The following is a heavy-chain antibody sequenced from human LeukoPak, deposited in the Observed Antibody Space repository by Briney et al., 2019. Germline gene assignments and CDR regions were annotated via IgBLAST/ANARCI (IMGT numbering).Heavy chain of an antibody. CDR1: GASISEYY. CDR2: IYYSGDT. J-gene: IGHJ4*02. CDR3: AREKIDGDHRGIFDY. Sequence: PSETLSLTCTVSGASISEYYWSWIRQPPGKGLEWIGYIYYSGDTNYNPSLKSRATMAVDTSKSQFSLKLTSVTAADTAVFYCAREKIDGDHRGIFDYWGQGTLVTVFS. V-gene: IGHV4-59*12. D-gene: IGHD3-10*01.